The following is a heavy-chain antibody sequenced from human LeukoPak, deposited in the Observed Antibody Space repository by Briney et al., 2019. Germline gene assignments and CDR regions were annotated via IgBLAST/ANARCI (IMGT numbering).Heavy chain of an antibody. CDR1: GGSITSYY. J-gene: IGHJ6*02. D-gene: IGHD1-1*01. Sequence: SETLSLTCTVSGGSITSYYWSWIRQPPGKGLEWIGYIYYSGSTNYNPSLKSRVTISVDTSKNQFSLKLSSVTAADTAVYYCARAKNEDYYYYGMDVWGQGTTVTVSS. CDR2: IYYSGST. CDR3: ARAKNEDYYYYGMDV. V-gene: IGHV4-59*01.